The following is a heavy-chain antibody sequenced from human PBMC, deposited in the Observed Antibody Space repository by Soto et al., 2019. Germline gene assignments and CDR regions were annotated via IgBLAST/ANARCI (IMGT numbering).Heavy chain of an antibody. CDR1: GFTFSSYG. CDR3: AKDRRPYSSSSGPGNYYYGMDV. CDR2: ISYDGSNK. Sequence: PGGSLRLSCAASGFTFSSYGMHWVRQAPGKGLEWVAVISYDGSNKYYADSVKGRFTISRDNSKNTLYLQMNSLRAEDTAVYYCAKDRRPYSSSSGPGNYYYGMDVWG. J-gene: IGHJ6*02. D-gene: IGHD6-6*01. V-gene: IGHV3-30*18.